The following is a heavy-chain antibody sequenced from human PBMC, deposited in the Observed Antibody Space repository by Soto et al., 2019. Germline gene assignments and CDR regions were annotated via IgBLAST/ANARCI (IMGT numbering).Heavy chain of an antibody. CDR1: GFSFRNYG. V-gene: IGHV3-30*18. J-gene: IGHJ4*02. Sequence: QVQLVESGGGVVQPGRSLTLSCAASGFSFRNYGMHWVRQAPGKGLEWVAVISYDGRNKYFADSMKGRFTISRDNSENTLYLQMNSLRAEDSAKYYCAKGRDYDFWSGYYYYFDYWGQGMLVTVSS. CDR3: AKGRDYDFWSGYYYYFDY. CDR2: ISYDGRNK. D-gene: IGHD3-3*01.